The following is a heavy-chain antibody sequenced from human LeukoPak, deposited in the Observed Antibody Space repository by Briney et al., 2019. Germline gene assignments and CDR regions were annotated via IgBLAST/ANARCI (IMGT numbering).Heavy chain of an antibody. Sequence: GGSLRLSCATSGFTFSSYWMHWVRQVPGKGLVWVSRINTDGSTINYADSVKGRFTISRDDAKNTLYLQMNSLRAEDTAVYYCAKGPNWNYPRGYFDFWGQGTLVTVSS. CDR3: AKGPNWNYPRGYFDF. CDR1: GFTFSSYW. J-gene: IGHJ4*02. V-gene: IGHV3-74*01. D-gene: IGHD1-7*01. CDR2: INTDGSTI.